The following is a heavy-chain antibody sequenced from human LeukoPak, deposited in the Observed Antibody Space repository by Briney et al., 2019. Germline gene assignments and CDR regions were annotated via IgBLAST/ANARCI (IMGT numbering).Heavy chain of an antibody. CDR1: GFTFSSYS. Sequence: GGSLRLSCAASGFTFSSYSMNWVRQAPGKGLEWVSSISSSSSYIYYADSVKGRFTISRDNAKNSLYLQMNSLRAEDTAVYYCANGVVVVVAATAFDYWGQGTLVTVSS. CDR2: ISSSSSYI. J-gene: IGHJ4*02. V-gene: IGHV3-21*01. CDR3: ANGVVVVVAATAFDY. D-gene: IGHD2-15*01.